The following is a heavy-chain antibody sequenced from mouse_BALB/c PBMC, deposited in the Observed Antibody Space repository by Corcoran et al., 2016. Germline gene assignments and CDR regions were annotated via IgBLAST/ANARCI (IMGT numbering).Heavy chain of an antibody. J-gene: IGHJ3*01. D-gene: IGHD1-1*01. V-gene: IGHV1-39*01. CDR1: GYSFTDYI. CDR2: INPYYGST. Sequence: EIQLQQTGPELVKPGASVKISCKASGYSFTDYIMLWVKQSHGKSLEWIGNINPYYGSTSYNLKFKGKATLTVEKSSSTAYMQLNGLTSEDSAVDYGASYYGSSGAYWGQGTLVTVSA. CDR3: ASYYGSSGAY.